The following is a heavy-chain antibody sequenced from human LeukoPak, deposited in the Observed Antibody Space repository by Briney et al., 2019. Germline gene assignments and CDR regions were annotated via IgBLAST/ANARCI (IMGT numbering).Heavy chain of an antibody. CDR2: ISSSSSYT. D-gene: IGHD1-14*01. CDR1: GFTFSDYY. J-gene: IGHJ5*02. CDR3: ARPLGTGACWDLS. V-gene: IGHV3-11*06. Sequence: KPGGSLRLSCAASGFTFSDYYMSWIRQAPGKGLEWVSYISSSSSYTKYADSVKGRFTISRDNAKNSLYLQMNSLRAEDTPVYYCARPLGTGACWDLSWGQGTLVTVSS.